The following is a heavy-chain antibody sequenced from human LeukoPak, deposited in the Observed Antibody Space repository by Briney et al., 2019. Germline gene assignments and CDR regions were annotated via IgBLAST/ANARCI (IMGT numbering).Heavy chain of an antibody. V-gene: IGHV1-69*05. Sequence: EASVKVSCKASGGTFSSYAICWVRQAPGQGLEWMGGIIPIFGTANYAQKFQGRVTITTDESTSTAYMELSSLRSEDTAVYYCARLTGGWFDPWGQGTLVTVSS. CDR1: GGTFSSYA. D-gene: IGHD7-27*01. CDR2: IIPIFGTA. CDR3: ARLTGGWFDP. J-gene: IGHJ5*02.